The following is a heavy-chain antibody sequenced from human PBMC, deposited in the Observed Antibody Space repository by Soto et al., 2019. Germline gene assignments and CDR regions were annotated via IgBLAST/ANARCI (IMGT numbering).Heavy chain of an antibody. CDR3: ARHPPAAISDWFDP. D-gene: IGHD2-2*02. CDR2: IYYSGST. V-gene: IGHV4-39*01. J-gene: IGHJ5*02. Sequence: PSETLSLTCTVSGGSISSSSYYWVWIRQPTGKGLEWIGSIYYSGSTYYNPYLKSRVTGSVDTSKNQFSLKLSSVTAADTAVYYCARHPPAAISDWFDPWGQGTLVTVSS. CDR1: GGSISSSSYY.